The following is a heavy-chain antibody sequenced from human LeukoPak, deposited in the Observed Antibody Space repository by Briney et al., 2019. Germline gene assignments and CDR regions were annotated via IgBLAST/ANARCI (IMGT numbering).Heavy chain of an antibody. CDR3: VRVNNRNYDY. CDR1: GFTFSTFW. CDR2: IKQDGSAK. J-gene: IGHJ4*02. D-gene: IGHD5-24*01. Sequence: PGGSLRLSCAGSGFTFSTFWMTWVRRAPGKGLEWVANIKQDGSAKYYVASVQGRFTISRDNAKNSLSLQMNSLRDEDTAVYYCVRVNNRNYDYWGQGTLVTVSS. V-gene: IGHV3-7*01.